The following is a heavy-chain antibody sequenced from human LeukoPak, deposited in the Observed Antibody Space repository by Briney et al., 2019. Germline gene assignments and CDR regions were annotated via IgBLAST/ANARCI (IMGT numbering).Heavy chain of an antibody. J-gene: IGHJ4*02. CDR3: ARFGSLREPIHDY. Sequence: NPSETLSLTCAVYGGSFSGYYWSWIRQPPGKGLEWIGYIYYSGSTYYNPSLRSRVTISVDTSKNQFSLKLSSVTAADTAMYYCARFGSLREPIHDYWGQGTLVTVSS. D-gene: IGHD3-16*01. CDR1: GGSFSGYY. CDR2: IYYSGST. V-gene: IGHV4-59*01.